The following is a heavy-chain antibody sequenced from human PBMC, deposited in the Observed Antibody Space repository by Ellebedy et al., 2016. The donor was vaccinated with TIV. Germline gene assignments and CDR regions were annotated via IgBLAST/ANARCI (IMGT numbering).Heavy chain of an antibody. D-gene: IGHD3-10*01. CDR2: TFYRSRWYN. CDR1: GDSVSSDSAA. CDR3: ARETTMIRGVINPLDY. Sequence: SQTLSLTXAISGDSVSSDSAAWSWIRQSPSRGLEWLGRTFYRSRWYNDYAVSVRSRITINPDTSKNQLSLQLNSVTPEDTAVYYCARETTMIRGVINPLDYWGQGTLVTVSS. V-gene: IGHV6-1*01. J-gene: IGHJ4*02.